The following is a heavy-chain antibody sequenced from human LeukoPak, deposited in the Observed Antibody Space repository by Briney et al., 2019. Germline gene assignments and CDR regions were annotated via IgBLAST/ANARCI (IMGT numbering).Heavy chain of an antibody. CDR1: GGTFSSYA. CDR2: IIPIFGTA. Sequence: SVKVSCKASGGTFSSYAISWVRQAPGQGLEWMGGIIPIFGTANYAQKFQGRVTITADESTSTAYMELSSLRSEDTAVYYCAREGGYGSGSYFDYWGQGTLVTVSS. J-gene: IGHJ4*02. CDR3: AREGGYGSGSYFDY. V-gene: IGHV1-69*01. D-gene: IGHD3-10*01.